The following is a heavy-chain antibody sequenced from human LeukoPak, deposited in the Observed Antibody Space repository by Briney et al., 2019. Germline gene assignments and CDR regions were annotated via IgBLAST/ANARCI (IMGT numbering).Heavy chain of an antibody. V-gene: IGHV3-30*04. J-gene: IGHJ6*02. D-gene: IGHD2-21*02. Sequence: GGSLRLSCAASGFTFSSYAMHWVRQAPGKGLDWVAVISYDGSNKYYADSVKGRFTISRDNSKNTLYLQMNSLRAEDTAVYYCAGPYCGGDCSPPYYYYYGMDVWGQGTTVTVSS. CDR3: AGPYCGGDCSPPYYYYYGMDV. CDR1: GFTFSSYA. CDR2: ISYDGSNK.